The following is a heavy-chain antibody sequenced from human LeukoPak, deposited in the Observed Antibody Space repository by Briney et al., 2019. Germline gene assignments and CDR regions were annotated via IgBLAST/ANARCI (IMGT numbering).Heavy chain of an antibody. V-gene: IGHV7-4-1*02. D-gene: IGHD1-1*01. CDR3: AREGKQLDI. J-gene: IGHJ3*02. CDR2: VNLNTGNP. Sequence: ASVKVSCKTSGYTFTDFAVHWVRQAPGQGLEWMGCVNLNTGNPIFAQEFTGRFVFSLVTSVSTAYLQISSLKTEDTATYYCAREGKQLDIWGLGTMVTVSS. CDR1: GYTFTDFA.